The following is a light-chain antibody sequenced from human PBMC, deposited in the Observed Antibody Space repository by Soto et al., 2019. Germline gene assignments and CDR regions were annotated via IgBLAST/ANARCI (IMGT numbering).Light chain of an antibody. V-gene: IGKV3-15*01. J-gene: IGKJ4*01. CDR1: QSVSSSY. Sequence: ELVLTQSPGTLSLSPGERATLSCRASQSVSSSYLAWYQQKPGQAPRLLIYDASNRATGIPARFSGSGSGTEFTLTISSLQSEDFAVYYCQQYNHWPPLTFGGGTKV. CDR3: QQYNHWPPLT. CDR2: DAS.